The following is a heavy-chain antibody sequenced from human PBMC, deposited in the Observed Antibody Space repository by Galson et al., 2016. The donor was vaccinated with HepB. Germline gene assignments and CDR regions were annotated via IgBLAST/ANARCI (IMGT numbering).Heavy chain of an antibody. Sequence: SETLSLTCTVSGGSVSRGSYYWTWLRQPPGKGLEWIGYMYYSGNTNYNPSLKSRVTISADTSKNQFSLKLGSVTAADTAVYYCAREAAMAFDFWGQGTLVTVSS. CDR1: GGSVSRGSYY. D-gene: IGHD5-18*01. CDR2: MYYSGNT. CDR3: AREAAMAFDF. V-gene: IGHV4-61*01. J-gene: IGHJ4*02.